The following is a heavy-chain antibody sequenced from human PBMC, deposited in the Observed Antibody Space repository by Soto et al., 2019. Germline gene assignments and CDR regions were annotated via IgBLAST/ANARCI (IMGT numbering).Heavy chain of an antibody. CDR3: AKSHTTSGWYVTTDY. D-gene: IGHD6-19*01. Sequence: PGGSLRLSCAASGFTFGDYAMQWFRQAPGKGLEWVSAISWNSGSIDYADSVKGRFTISRDNAKNSPYLQMNSLRAEDTALYYCAKSHTTSGWYVTTDYWGQGTRVTVSS. J-gene: IGHJ4*02. CDR2: ISWNSGSI. CDR1: GFTFGDYA. V-gene: IGHV3-9*01.